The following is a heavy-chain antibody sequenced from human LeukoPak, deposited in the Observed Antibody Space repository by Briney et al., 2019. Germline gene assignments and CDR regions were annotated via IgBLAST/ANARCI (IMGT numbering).Heavy chain of an antibody. CDR1: GFTFSSYA. J-gene: IGHJ6*02. Sequence: GGALKLSCAASGFTFSSYAMIWVRHAPGKRLEWVSAISGSGGSTYYADSVKGRFTISRDNSKNTLYMKMSSLRAEDTAVYYCAKSYCPGYSSGWGYYYYGMDVWGQGTTVTVSS. CDR2: ISGSGGST. D-gene: IGHD6-19*01. CDR3: AKSYCPGYSSGWGYYYYGMDV. V-gene: IGHV3-23*01.